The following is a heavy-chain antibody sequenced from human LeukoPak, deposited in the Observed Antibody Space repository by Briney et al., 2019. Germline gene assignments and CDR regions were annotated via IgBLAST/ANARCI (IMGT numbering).Heavy chain of an antibody. D-gene: IGHD3-16*01. Sequence: GGSLRLSCAASGFTFSNSWMTWVRQAPGKGLEWVANIKQDGSNKYYVDSVKGRFTISRDNAKDSLYLQMDSLRAEDTAVYYCARDSFGTRFDPWGQGTLVTVSS. J-gene: IGHJ5*02. CDR1: GFTFSNSW. V-gene: IGHV3-7*05. CDR3: ARDSFGTRFDP. CDR2: IKQDGSNK.